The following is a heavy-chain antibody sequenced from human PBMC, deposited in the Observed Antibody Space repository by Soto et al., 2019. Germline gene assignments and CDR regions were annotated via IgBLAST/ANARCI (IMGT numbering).Heavy chain of an antibody. V-gene: IGHV4-4*02. J-gene: IGHJ4*02. CDR1: GGSITASVW. D-gene: IGHD1-1*01. Sequence: QLRLQESGPGLVKPSETLSLTCSISGGSITASVWWTWVRLTPEKGLQWIGEVFHTGSVNYNPSFQSRLTISVDKSMGQFALRLTSVTAADTAVYYCARKAWTRLDYWGQGALVTVSS. CDR2: VFHTGSV. CDR3: ARKAWTRLDY.